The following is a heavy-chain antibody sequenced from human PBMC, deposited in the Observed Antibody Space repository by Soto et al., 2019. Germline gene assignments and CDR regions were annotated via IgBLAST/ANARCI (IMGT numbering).Heavy chain of an antibody. J-gene: IGHJ6*02. CDR1: GFTFSSYS. CDR3: ARDRITIFGVVTKTHYGMDV. CDR2: ISSSSSYI. D-gene: IGHD3-3*01. Sequence: GGSLRLSCAASGFTFSSYSMNWVRQAPGKGLEWVSSISSSSSYIYYADSVKGRFTISRDNAKNSLYLQMNSLRAEDTAVYYCARDRITIFGVVTKTHYGMDVWGQGTTVTVSS. V-gene: IGHV3-21*01.